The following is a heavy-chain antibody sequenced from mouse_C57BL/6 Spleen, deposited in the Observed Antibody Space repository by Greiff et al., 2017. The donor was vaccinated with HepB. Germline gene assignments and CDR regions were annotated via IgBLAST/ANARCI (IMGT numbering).Heavy chain of an antibody. D-gene: IGHD2-4*01. CDR1: GFTFSDYG. CDR2: ISSGSSTI. V-gene: IGHV5-17*01. J-gene: IGHJ3*01. CDR3: ARPYYEDDGGAWFAY. Sequence: EVQLVESGGGLVKPGGSLKLSCAASGFTFSDYGMHWVRQAPEKGLEWVAYISSGSSTIYYADTVKGRFTISRDNAKNTLFLQMTSLRSEDTAMYYCARPYYEDDGGAWFAYWGQGTLVTVSA.